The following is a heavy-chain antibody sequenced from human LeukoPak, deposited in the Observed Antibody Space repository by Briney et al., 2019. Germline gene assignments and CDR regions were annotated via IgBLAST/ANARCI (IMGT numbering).Heavy chain of an antibody. D-gene: IGHD2-15*01. V-gene: IGHV5-51*01. CDR3: VRSPACSSGTCYPNWFDP. Sequence: GESLKISCKGSGYSFTNNWIGWVRQMPGKGLEWMGITYPGDSNTRYSPSFQGQVTISADKSISSAYLQWSSLKASDTAMYYCVRSPACSSGTCYPNWFDPWGREPWSPSPQ. CDR1: GYSFTNNW. J-gene: IGHJ5*02. CDR2: TYPGDSNT.